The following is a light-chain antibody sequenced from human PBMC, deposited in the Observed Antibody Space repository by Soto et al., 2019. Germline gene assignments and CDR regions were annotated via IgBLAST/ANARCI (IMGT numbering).Light chain of an antibody. J-gene: IGLJ1*01. Sequence: VLTQPPSVSGSPGQSVAISCSGTSSDVGSYNRVSWYQQPPGTAPKLMIYDVSNRPSGVPDRFSGSKSGNTASLTISGLQAEDEADYYCSSFTTSSTYVFGTGTKVTVL. CDR1: SSDVGSYNR. CDR2: DVS. CDR3: SSFTTSSTYV. V-gene: IGLV2-18*02.